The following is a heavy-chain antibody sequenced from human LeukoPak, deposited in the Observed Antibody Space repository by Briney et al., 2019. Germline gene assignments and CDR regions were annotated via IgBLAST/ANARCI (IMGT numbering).Heavy chain of an antibody. Sequence: GGSLRLSCAASGFTFSSYEMSWVRQAPGKGLEWVSYISSSGSTKYYADSVKGRFTISRDNAKNSLYLQMNSLRAEDTAVYYCARAGYYDSSGYIDYWGQGTLVTVSS. CDR2: ISSSGSTK. CDR1: GFTFSSYE. D-gene: IGHD3-22*01. J-gene: IGHJ4*02. V-gene: IGHV3-48*03. CDR3: ARAGYYDSSGYIDY.